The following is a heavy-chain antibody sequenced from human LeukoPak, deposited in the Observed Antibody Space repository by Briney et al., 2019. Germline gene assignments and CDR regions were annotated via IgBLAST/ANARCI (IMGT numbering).Heavy chain of an antibody. V-gene: IGHV4-61*08. CDR3: ASLLDYGGNSGWYFDL. J-gene: IGHJ2*01. D-gene: IGHD4-23*01. CDR1: GGSISSGAYY. CDR2: IYYSGST. Sequence: SQTLSLTCAVSGGSISSGAYYWSWIRQPPGKGLEWIGYIYYSGSTNYNPSLKSRVTISVDTSKNQFSLKLSSVTAADTAVYYCASLLDYGGNSGWYFDLWGRGTLVTVSS.